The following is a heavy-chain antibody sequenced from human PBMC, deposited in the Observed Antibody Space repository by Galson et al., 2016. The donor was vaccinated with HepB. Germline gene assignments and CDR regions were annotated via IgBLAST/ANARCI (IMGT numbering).Heavy chain of an antibody. CDR2: ISYSGTA. V-gene: IGHV4-59*02. J-gene: IGHJ6*02. CDR3: ARNDVLQVFHGMDV. D-gene: IGHD4-11*01. Sequence: ETLSLTCTVSGVPVRTFYWSWVRHPPGKGLEWLGYISYSGTADYNPSLKSRVTISMDKSKNQDSLKLNSTTAADTAVYYCARNDVLQVFHGMDVWGPGTTVTVSS. CDR1: GVPVRTFY.